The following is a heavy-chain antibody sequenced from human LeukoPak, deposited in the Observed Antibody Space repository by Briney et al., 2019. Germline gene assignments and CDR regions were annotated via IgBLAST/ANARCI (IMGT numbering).Heavy chain of an antibody. J-gene: IGHJ4*02. CDR3: ARHSSGYYYSPFDY. Sequence: SETLSLTCTVSGGSISGSSYYWGWIRQPPGKGLEWIGSIYNSGSTYHNPSLKSRVTISIDTSKNQFSLNLRSVTAADSAVYYCARHSSGYYYSPFDYWGQGRLVTVSS. V-gene: IGHV4-39*01. CDR2: IYNSGST. CDR1: GGSISGSSYY. D-gene: IGHD3-22*01.